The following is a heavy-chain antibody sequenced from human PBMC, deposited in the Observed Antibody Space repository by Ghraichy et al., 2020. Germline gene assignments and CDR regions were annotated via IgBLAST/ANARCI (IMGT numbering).Heavy chain of an antibody. CDR2: VYWNDEK. D-gene: IGHD3-10*01. J-gene: IGHJ5*02. CDR3: ARYSYGSGMFDP. V-gene: IGHV2-5*01. Sequence: SGPTLVKPTQTLTLTCTFSGLSLSTSGVGVGWIRQPPGKALEWLALVYWNDEKRYSPSLKSRLTITKDTSKNQVVITMTNMDPVDTATYYCARYSYGSGMFDPWGQGTLVTVSS. CDR1: GLSLSTSGVG.